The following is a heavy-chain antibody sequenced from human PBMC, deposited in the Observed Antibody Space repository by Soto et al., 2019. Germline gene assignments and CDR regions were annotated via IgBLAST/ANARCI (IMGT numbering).Heavy chain of an antibody. CDR2: IKSKTDGGTT. V-gene: IGHV3-15*07. CDR3: TTGSIAAAGSAVVGY. CDR1: GFTFSNAW. Sequence: EVQLVESGGGLVKPGGSLRLSCAASGFTFSNAWMNWVRQAPGKGLEWVGRIKSKTDGGTTDYAAPVKGRFTILRDDSKNTLYLQMNSLKTEDTAVYYCTTGSIAAAGSAVVGYWGQGTLVTVSS. D-gene: IGHD6-13*01. J-gene: IGHJ4*02.